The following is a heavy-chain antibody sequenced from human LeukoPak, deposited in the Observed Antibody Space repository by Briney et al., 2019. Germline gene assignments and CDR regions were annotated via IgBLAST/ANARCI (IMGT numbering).Heavy chain of an antibody. CDR2: IYYSGST. CDR3: ARSQSSFHEGLSY. Sequence: PSETLSLTCTVSGGSISSSSYYWGWIRQPPGKGLEWIGSIYYSGSTYYNPSLKSRVTISVDTSKNQFSLKLSSVTAADTAVYYCARSQSSFHEGLSYWGQGTLVTVSS. J-gene: IGHJ4*02. D-gene: IGHD3-16*02. V-gene: IGHV4-39*07. CDR1: GGSISSSSYY.